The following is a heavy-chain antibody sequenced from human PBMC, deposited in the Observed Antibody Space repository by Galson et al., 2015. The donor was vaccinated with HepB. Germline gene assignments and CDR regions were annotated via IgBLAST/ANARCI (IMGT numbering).Heavy chain of an antibody. D-gene: IGHD1-26*01. CDR1: GYTLTELS. V-gene: IGHV1-24*01. Sequence: SVKVSCKVSGYTLTELSMHWVRQAPGKGLEWMGGFDPEDGETIYAQKFQGRVTMTEDTSTDTAYMELSSLRSEDTAVYYCATLKPEVGANLYYYGMDVWGQGTTVTVSS. CDR2: FDPEDGET. CDR3: ATLKPEVGANLYYYGMDV. J-gene: IGHJ6*02.